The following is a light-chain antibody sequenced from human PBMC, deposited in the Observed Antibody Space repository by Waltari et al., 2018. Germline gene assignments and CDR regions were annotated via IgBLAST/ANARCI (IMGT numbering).Light chain of an antibody. CDR3: QNHERLPAV. J-gene: IGKJ1*01. Sequence: EIVLTQSPGTLSLSPGERATLSCRASQSMSRFLAWYQQKPGQAPRLLIYAASSRATGIPDRFSGSGSGTDFSLTITRLEPEDFAVYFCQNHERLPAVFGQGTKVEIK. V-gene: IGKV3-20*01. CDR1: QSMSRF. CDR2: AAS.